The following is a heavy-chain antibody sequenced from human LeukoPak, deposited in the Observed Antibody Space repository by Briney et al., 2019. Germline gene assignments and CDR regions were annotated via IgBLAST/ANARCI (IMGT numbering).Heavy chain of an antibody. V-gene: IGHV1-18*01. J-gene: IGHJ2*01. CDR1: GYTFTNYG. Sequence: GASVKVSCKASGYTFTNYGISWVRQAPGQGLEWMGWISTYNGNTNYAQKLQGRVTMTTDTSTSTAYMELRSLRSDDTAVYYCARDRRTLYGDNGNFDLWGRGTLVTVSS. CDR2: ISTYNGNT. CDR3: ARDRRTLYGDNGNFDL. D-gene: IGHD4-17*01.